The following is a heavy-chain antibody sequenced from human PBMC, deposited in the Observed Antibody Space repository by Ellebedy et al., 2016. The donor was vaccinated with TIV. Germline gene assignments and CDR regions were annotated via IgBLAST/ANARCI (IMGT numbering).Heavy chain of an antibody. J-gene: IGHJ4*02. Sequence: GESLKIPCTASGFTVGNNYMNWLRQAPGKGLEWVSLIYSGGDTVYADSVKVRFTISRDSSKNTLYLQMNSLRAEDTAVYYCARDPPGIAASGPYKWGQGTLVTVSS. CDR2: IYSGGDT. V-gene: IGHV3-53*01. CDR3: ARDPPGIAASGPYK. CDR1: GFTVGNNY. D-gene: IGHD6-13*01.